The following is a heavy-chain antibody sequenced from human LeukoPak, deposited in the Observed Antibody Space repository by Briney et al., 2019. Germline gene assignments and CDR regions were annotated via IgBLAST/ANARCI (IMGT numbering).Heavy chain of an antibody. CDR2: INHSGST. Sequence: SETLSLTCAVYGGSFSGYYWSWIRQPPGKGLEWIGEINHSGSTNYNPSLKSRVTISVDTSKNQFSLKLSSVTAADTAVYYCARQGGTMVRGVITQNWFDPWGQGTLVAVSS. V-gene: IGHV4-34*01. J-gene: IGHJ5*02. CDR1: GGSFSGYY. CDR3: ARQGGTMVRGVITQNWFDP. D-gene: IGHD3-10*01.